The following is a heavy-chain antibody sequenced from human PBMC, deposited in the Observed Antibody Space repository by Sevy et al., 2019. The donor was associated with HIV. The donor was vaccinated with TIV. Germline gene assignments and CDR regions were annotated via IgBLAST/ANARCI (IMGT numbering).Heavy chain of an antibody. D-gene: IGHD3-22*01. J-gene: IGHJ3*02. CDR2: ISGSSGST. V-gene: IGHV3-23*01. CDR3: AKDYYAGSGYYPQGAFDI. Sequence: GGSLRLSCAASGFTFTDYAMNWVRQAPGKGLEWVSCISGSSGSTFYADSVKGRFTISRDNSKNTLYLQMNSLRAEDTAVYYCAKDYYAGSGYYPQGAFDIWGQGTMVTVSS. CDR1: GFTFTDYA.